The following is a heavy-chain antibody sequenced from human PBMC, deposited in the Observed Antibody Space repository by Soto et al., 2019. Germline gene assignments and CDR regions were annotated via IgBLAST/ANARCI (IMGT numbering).Heavy chain of an antibody. CDR3: AKNGCSYPACYPYYYYVDV. V-gene: IGHV3-23*01. J-gene: IGHJ6*03. CDR2: LTVTGDSA. CDR1: GVSYSNAW. Sequence: ASVKVSCAASGVSYSNAWINWVRQAPEKGLEWVSSLTVTGDSAFYSDSVKGRFTISRDISKSTLYLQMNSLRAEDTAVYYCAKNGCSYPACYPYYYYVDVWGRGTTVTVSS. D-gene: IGHD2-15*01.